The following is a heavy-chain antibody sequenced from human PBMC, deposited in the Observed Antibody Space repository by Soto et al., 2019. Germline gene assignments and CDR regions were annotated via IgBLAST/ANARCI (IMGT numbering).Heavy chain of an antibody. Sequence: SETLSLTCTVSGGSISSYYWSWIRQPPGKGLEWIGYIYYSGSTNYNPSLKSRVTISVDTSKNQFSLKLSSVTAADTAVYYCARDLSDSSGPDYWGQGTLVTVSS. CDR3: ARDLSDSSGPDY. CDR2: IYYSGST. D-gene: IGHD3-22*01. CDR1: GGSISSYY. J-gene: IGHJ4*02. V-gene: IGHV4-59*01.